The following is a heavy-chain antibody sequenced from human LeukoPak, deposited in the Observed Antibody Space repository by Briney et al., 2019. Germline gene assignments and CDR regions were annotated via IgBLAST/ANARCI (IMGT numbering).Heavy chain of an antibody. J-gene: IGHJ6*04. CDR2: ISSSSSYI. V-gene: IGHV3-21*04. CDR3: ANWFDGTILPDV. D-gene: IGHD1-1*01. CDR1: GFTFSSYS. Sequence: GGSLRLSCAASGFTFSSYSMNWVRQAPGKGLEWVSSISSSSSYIYYADSVKGRFTISRDNSKNTLYLQMNSLRAEDTAVYYCANWFDGTILPDVWGKGTTATISS.